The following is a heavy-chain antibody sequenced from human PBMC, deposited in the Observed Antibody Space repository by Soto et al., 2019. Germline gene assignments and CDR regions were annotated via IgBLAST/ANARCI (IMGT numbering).Heavy chain of an antibody. J-gene: IGHJ3*02. Sequence: GGSLRLSCAASGFTFSNFAMNWVRQAPGKGLEWVSATSSSGTKAYYADSVKGRFTIARDNSKNTLYLQINSLRAEDTAVYWCAAAIVGATFHALDIWGQGTMVTVSS. D-gene: IGHD1-26*01. CDR3: AAAIVGATFHALDI. CDR2: TSSSGTKA. V-gene: IGHV3-23*01. CDR1: GFTFSNFA.